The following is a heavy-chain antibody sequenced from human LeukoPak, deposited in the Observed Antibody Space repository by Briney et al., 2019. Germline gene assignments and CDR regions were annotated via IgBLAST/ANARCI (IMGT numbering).Heavy chain of an antibody. Sequence: GGSLRLSCAASGFTFSSYDMHWVRQATGKGLEWVSAIGTAGDTYYPGSVKGRFTISRENAKNSSYLQMNSLRAGDTAVYYCARASKQWLAPYYFDYWGQGTLVTASS. D-gene: IGHD6-19*01. CDR2: IGTAGDT. V-gene: IGHV3-13*04. CDR1: GFTFSSYD. J-gene: IGHJ4*02. CDR3: ARASKQWLAPYYFDY.